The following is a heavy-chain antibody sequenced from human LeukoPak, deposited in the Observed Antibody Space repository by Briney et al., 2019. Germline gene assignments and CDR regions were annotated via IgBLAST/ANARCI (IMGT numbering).Heavy chain of an antibody. CDR3: AKNPQYYYDSSGFFEY. CDR2: ISGSGGST. J-gene: IGHJ4*02. D-gene: IGHD3-22*01. V-gene: IGHV3-23*01. Sequence: PGGSLRLSCAASRFTFSRYAMNWVRQAPGKGLEWVSAISGSGGSTYYADSVKGRFTISRDNSTNTLYLQMNSLRVEDTAVYYCAKNPQYYYDSSGFFEYWGQGTLVTVSS. CDR1: RFTFSRYA.